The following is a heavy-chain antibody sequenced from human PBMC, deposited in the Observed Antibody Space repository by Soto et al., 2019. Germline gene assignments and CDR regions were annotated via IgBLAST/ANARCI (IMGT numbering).Heavy chain of an antibody. J-gene: IGHJ4*02. CDR2: ISSSSSTI. CDR3: ARIGRLRWGDY. V-gene: IGHV3-48*01. CDR1: GFTFSSYS. Sequence: EVQLVESGGGLVQPGGSLRLSCAASGFTFSSYSMTWVRQAPGKGLEWVSYISSSSSTIYYADSLKGRFTISRDNAKNSLYLQMNSLRAEDTAVYYCARIGRLRWGDYWGQGTLVTVSS. D-gene: IGHD4-17*01.